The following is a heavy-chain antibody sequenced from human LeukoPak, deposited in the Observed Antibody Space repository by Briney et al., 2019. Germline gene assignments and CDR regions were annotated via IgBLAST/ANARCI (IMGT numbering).Heavy chain of an antibody. CDR3: AGRYFDWLAYFDY. Sequence: PGGSLRLSCAASGFTFSSYAMSWIRQAPGKGLEWVSYISSSGSTIYYADSVKGRFTISRDNAKNSLYLQMNSLRAEDTAVYYCAGRYFDWLAYFDYWGQGTLVTVSS. CDR2: ISSSGSTI. CDR1: GFTFSSYA. D-gene: IGHD3-9*01. V-gene: IGHV3-11*01. J-gene: IGHJ4*02.